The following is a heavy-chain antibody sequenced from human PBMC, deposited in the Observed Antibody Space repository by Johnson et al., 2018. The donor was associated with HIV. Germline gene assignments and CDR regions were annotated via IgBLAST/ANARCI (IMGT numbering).Heavy chain of an antibody. CDR2: ISFDGGAI. V-gene: IGHV3-30-3*01. Sequence: QVQLVESGGGVVQPGRSLRLSCAASGFTFSSYAMHWVRQAPGKGLEWVAVISFDGGAIYYADSVEGRFTISRDNSRDTLSLQRNSLRVEDTALYYCARDRLLWFRELWPHDAFDIWGQGTMVTVSS. D-gene: IGHD3-10*01. CDR1: GFTFSSYA. J-gene: IGHJ3*02. CDR3: ARDRLLWFRELWPHDAFDI.